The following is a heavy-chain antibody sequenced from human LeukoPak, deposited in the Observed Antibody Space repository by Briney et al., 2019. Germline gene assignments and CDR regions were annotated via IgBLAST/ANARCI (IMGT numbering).Heavy chain of an antibody. V-gene: IGHV4-59*08. CDR2: IHYKGST. D-gene: IGHD6-19*01. CDR1: GDSINGHY. Sequence: SETLSLTCTISGDSINGHYWSWTRQPPGKRLEWIGDIHYKGSTNYNLSLKSRVTISVGTSKNHLSLNLTSVLAADTAIYYCARRDTGWNYCDYWGQGILVTVSS. J-gene: IGHJ4*02. CDR3: ARRDTGWNYCDY.